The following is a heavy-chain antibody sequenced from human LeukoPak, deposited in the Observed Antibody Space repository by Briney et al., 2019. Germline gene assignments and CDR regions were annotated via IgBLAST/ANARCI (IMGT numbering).Heavy chain of an antibody. CDR2: IYTSGST. V-gene: IGHV4-4*07. Sequence: PSETLSLTCTVSGGSISSYYWSWIRQPAGKGLEWIGRIYTSGSTNYNPSLKSRVTMSVDTSKNQFSLKLSSVTAADTAVYYCARAPYYYDSSLSTFDIWGQGTMVTVSS. CDR3: ARAPYYYDSSLSTFDI. CDR1: GGSISSYY. J-gene: IGHJ3*02. D-gene: IGHD3-22*01.